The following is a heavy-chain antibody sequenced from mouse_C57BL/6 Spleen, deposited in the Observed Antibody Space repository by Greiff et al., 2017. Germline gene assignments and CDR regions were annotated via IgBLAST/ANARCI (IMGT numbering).Heavy chain of an antibody. J-gene: IGHJ2*01. D-gene: IGHD6-5*01. Sequence: EVQLQQSGAELVRPGASVKLSCTASGFNIKDDYMHWVKQRPEQGLEWIGWIDPENGDTEYASKFQGKATITADTSSNTVYLQLSSLTSEDTAVXYCNKGPISSWDYWGQGTTLTVSS. V-gene: IGHV14-4*01. CDR1: GFNIKDDY. CDR3: NKGPISSWDY. CDR2: IDPENGDT.